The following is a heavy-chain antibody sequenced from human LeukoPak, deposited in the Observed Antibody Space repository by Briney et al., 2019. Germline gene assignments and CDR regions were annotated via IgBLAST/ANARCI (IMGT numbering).Heavy chain of an antibody. Sequence: SETLSLTCAVYGGSFSGYYWSWIRQPPGKGLEWIGEINHSGSTNYNPSLKSRVTISVDTSKNQFSLKLSSVTAADTAVYYCARGRRAALNWFDPWGQGTLVTVSS. CDR3: ARGRRAALNWFDP. D-gene: IGHD2-15*01. CDR1: GGSFSGYY. J-gene: IGHJ5*02. V-gene: IGHV4-34*01. CDR2: INHSGST.